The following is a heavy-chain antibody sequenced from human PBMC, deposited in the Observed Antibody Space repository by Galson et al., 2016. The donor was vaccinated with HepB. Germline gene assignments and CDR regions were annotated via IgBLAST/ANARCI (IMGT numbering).Heavy chain of an antibody. V-gene: IGHV3-23*01. J-gene: IGHJ1*01. CDR1: GFTFRTYS. CDR3: AKDRDSNWYEKYFQH. D-gene: IGHD6-13*01. CDR2: ISSGGTT. Sequence: SLRLSCAASGFTFRTYSMTWVRQAPGKGLEWVSAISSGGTTYYADSVKGRFTISRDNSKNTLSLQMNSLRAEDTAVYYCAKDRDSNWYEKYFQHWGQGTLVTVSS.